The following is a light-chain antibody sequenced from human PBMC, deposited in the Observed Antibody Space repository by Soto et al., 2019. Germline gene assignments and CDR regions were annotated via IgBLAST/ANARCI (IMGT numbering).Light chain of an antibody. CDR3: QYLSNWPPLT. Sequence: EIVLTPSPVPLSLSPGERATLSCRASQSIISNLAWNQHKRGQAPRLLISGASIRVTGNPASFSGGGSGTVFTMNISGIEPEDFAVYYCQYLSNWPPLTCGGGPKVDIK. J-gene: IGKJ4*01. CDR2: GAS. CDR1: QSIISN. V-gene: IGKV3-11*01.